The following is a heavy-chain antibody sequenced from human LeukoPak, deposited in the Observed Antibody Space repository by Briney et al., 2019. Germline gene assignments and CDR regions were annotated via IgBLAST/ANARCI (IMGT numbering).Heavy chain of an antibody. CDR2: ISTSGSTT. V-gene: IGHV4-61*02. CDR1: GGSISSGSYY. J-gene: IGHJ5*02. D-gene: IGHD1-20*01. Sequence: SETLSLTCTVSGGSISSGSYYWSWIRQPAGKGLEWIGRISTSGSTTNNNPSLKSRVTVSLDTSKNQFSLILSSVTASDTAVYYCAREMRRITSMTWFDPWGQGTLVTVSS. CDR3: AREMRRITSMTWFDP.